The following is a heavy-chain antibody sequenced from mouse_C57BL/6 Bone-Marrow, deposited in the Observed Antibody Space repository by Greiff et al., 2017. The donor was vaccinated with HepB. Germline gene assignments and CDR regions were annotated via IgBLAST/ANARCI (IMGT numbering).Heavy chain of an antibody. V-gene: IGHV1-18*01. D-gene: IGHD1-1*01. Sequence: VQLQQSGPELVKPGASVKIPCKASGYTFTDYNMDWVKQSHGKSLEWIGDINPNNGGTIYNQKFKGKATLTVDKSSSTAYMELRSLTSEDTAVYYCASSYYGSSFFAYWGQGTLVTVSA. CDR1: GYTFTDYN. CDR2: INPNNGGT. J-gene: IGHJ3*01. CDR3: ASSYYGSSFFAY.